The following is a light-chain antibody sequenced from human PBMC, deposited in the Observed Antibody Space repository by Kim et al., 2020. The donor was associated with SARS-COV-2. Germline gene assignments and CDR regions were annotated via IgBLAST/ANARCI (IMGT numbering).Light chain of an antibody. CDR3: QAWDSSSWV. CDR2: QNT. CDR1: KLGDKY. J-gene: IGLJ3*02. V-gene: IGLV3-1*01. Sequence: LTQPPSVSVSPGQTASITCSGDKLGDKYACWYQQKPGQSPLMVIYQNTKRPSGIPERFSGFNSGNTATLIIGGTQAMDEADYYCQAWDSSSWVFGGGTQLTVL.